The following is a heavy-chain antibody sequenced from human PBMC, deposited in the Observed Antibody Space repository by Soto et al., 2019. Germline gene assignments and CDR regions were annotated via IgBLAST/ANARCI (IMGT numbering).Heavy chain of an antibody. V-gene: IGHV3-23*01. D-gene: IGHD6-19*01. CDR1: GFTFSNYA. Sequence: SLRLSCAASGFTFSNYAMSWVRQAPGKGLEWVSSISGSGGSTYYADSVKGRFTVSRDNSKNTLYLQMNSLRAEDTAVYYCAKGVYSAGWSYYFDYWGQGTLVTVSS. CDR3: AKGVYSAGWSYYFDY. J-gene: IGHJ4*02. CDR2: ISGSGGST.